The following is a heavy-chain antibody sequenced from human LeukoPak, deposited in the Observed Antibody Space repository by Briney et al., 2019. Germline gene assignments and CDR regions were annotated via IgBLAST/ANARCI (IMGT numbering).Heavy chain of an antibody. Sequence: ASMKVSCKASGYTFTSYGITWVRQAPGQGLEWMVWISGYNGATDYAQNLQGRVTMTTDTSTSTAYMELRSLISDDTAVYYCARDIGTSAWDRLAYYWGQGTLVTVSS. CDR2: ISGYNGAT. V-gene: IGHV1-18*01. CDR3: ARDIGTSAWDRLAYY. CDR1: GYTFTSYG. D-gene: IGHD6-19*01. J-gene: IGHJ4*02.